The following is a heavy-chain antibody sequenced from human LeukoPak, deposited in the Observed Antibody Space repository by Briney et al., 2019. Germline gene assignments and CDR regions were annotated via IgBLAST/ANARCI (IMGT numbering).Heavy chain of an antibody. CDR3: ARMVGYGDYNWFDP. CDR2: ISGSGGST. D-gene: IGHD4-17*01. CDR1: GFTFSSYA. J-gene: IGHJ5*02. Sequence: GGSLRLSCEASGFTFSSYAMSWVRQAPGKGLEWVSAISGSGGSTFYADSVKGRFTISRDNSKNTLYLQMNSLIAEDTAVYYCARMVGYGDYNWFDPWGQGTLVTVSS. V-gene: IGHV3-23*01.